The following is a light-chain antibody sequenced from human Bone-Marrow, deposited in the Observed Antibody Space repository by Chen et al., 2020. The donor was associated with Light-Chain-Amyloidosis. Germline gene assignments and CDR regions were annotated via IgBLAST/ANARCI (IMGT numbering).Light chain of an antibody. CDR3: QQYGTSPLT. Sequence: EIVLTQSPGTLSLSPGEGANLSCRASQTISSNYLTWYQKKFGQAPRLLIDGSSSRATGIPDRFTGSGSGTDFTLTINRLEPEDLAMYYCQQYGTSPLTFGGGTKVEIK. V-gene: IGKV3-20*01. CDR1: QTISSNY. J-gene: IGKJ4*01. CDR2: GSS.